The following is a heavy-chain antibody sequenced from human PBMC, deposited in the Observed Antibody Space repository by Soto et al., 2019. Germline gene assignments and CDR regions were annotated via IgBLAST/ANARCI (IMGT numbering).Heavy chain of an antibody. Sequence: QVQLEQSGAEEKKPGASVKVSCKASGYTFTVYAMHWVRQAPGQRLEWMGWINAGNGNTKYSQKFQGRVTITRDTSASTAYMELSSLRSEDTAVYYCARAVAVPADFDYWGQGTLVTVSS. CDR2: INAGNGNT. J-gene: IGHJ4*02. D-gene: IGHD6-19*01. CDR3: ARAVAVPADFDY. V-gene: IGHV1-3*05. CDR1: GYTFTVYA.